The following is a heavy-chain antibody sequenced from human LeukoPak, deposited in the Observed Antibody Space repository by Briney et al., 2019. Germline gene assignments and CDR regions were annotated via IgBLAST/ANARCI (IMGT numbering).Heavy chain of an antibody. CDR1: GGTFSSYA. J-gene: IGHJ4*02. D-gene: IGHD3-9*01. Sequence: SVKVSCKASGGTFSSYAISWVRQAPGQGLEWMGRIIPILGIANYAQKFQGRVTITADKSTSTAYMELSSLRSEDTAVYYCARDRDGPDILTGYDYWGQGTLVTVSS. CDR3: ARDRDGPDILTGYDY. CDR2: IIPILGIA. V-gene: IGHV1-69*04.